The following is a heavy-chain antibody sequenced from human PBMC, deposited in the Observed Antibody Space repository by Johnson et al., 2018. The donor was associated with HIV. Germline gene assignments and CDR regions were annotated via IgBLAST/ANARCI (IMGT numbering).Heavy chain of an antibody. J-gene: IGHJ3*02. Sequence: QEKLVESGGGLIQPGGSLRLSCAASGFTFSSYAMHWVRQAPGKGLEWVAVISYDGSNKYYADSVKGRFTISRDNSKNTLYLQMNSLRAEDTAVYYCAIAGSSSSGPRAFDIWGQGTMVTVSS. CDR1: GFTFSSYA. CDR3: AIAGSSSSGPRAFDI. D-gene: IGHD6-6*01. CDR2: ISYDGSNK. V-gene: IGHV3-30*04.